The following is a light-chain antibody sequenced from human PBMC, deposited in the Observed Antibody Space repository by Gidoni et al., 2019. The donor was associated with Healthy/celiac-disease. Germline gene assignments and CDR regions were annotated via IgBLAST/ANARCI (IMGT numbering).Light chain of an antibody. J-gene: IGKJ4*01. Sequence: DIQMTQSPSSLSASVGDRVTITCRASQSISSYLNWYQQKPGKAPKLLIYAASSLQSGVTSRFSGSGSGTEFTLTISSLQPEDFATYYCQQSYSTPVLTFGGGTKVEIK. CDR2: AAS. CDR1: QSISSY. CDR3: QQSYSTPVLT. V-gene: IGKV1-39*01.